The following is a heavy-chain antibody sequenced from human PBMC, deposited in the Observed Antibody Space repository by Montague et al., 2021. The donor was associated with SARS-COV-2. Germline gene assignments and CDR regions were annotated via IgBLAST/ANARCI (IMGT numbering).Heavy chain of an antibody. D-gene: IGHD3-10*01. J-gene: IGHJ6*02. CDR1: GGSLSGYY. V-gene: IGHV4-34*01. CDR2: INHSANT. Sequence: SETLSLTCAVYGGSLSGYYWSWIRQPPEKGLEWIGEINHSANTKYNPSLKSPVTISIDTSKNQFSLKTTSVTAADTATYYCASGIYPSGSYYNRYYYGLNXWGPGTTVIVSS. CDR3: ASGIYPSGSYYNRYYYGLNX.